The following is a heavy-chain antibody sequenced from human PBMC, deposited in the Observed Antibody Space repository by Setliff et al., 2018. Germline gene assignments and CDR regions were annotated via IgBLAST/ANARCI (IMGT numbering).Heavy chain of an antibody. CDR2: IYPSGGSI. J-gene: IGHJ3*02. CDR1: GYPFTSYY. Sequence: ASVKVSCKASGYPFTSYYMHWVRQAPGQGLEWMGIIYPSGGSISYAQKFQGRVTMTRDTSTSTVYLEVSSLRSEDTAVYFCARDRFYNSWSGTSITAPHDAFDIWGQGTMVTVSS. V-gene: IGHV1-46*03. D-gene: IGHD3-3*01. CDR3: ARDRFYNSWSGTSITAPHDAFDI.